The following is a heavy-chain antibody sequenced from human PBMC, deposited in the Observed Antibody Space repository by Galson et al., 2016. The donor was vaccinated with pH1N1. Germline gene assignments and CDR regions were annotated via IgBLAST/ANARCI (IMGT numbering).Heavy chain of an antibody. CDR1: GYTFTAHY. D-gene: IGHD4/OR15-4a*01. J-gene: IGHJ4*02. CDR3: AKGAGANYLVDD. Sequence: SVKVSCKASGYTFTAHYIHWVRQARGQGLEWMGWVNTDNGGTKFAAKFQGRVTMSRDRATTTAYMELGSLRSDDTAISYRAKGAGANYLVDDWGQGTLVIVSS. CDR2: VNTDNGGT. V-gene: IGHV1-2*02.